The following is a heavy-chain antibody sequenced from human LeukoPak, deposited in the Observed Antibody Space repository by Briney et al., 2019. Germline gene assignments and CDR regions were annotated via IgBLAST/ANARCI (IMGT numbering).Heavy chain of an antibody. CDR3: ARGQRYFDWSSTPFDY. Sequence: QPGGSLRLSCAASGFTFDDYAMYWVRQAPGKGLEWVSSITWNSGSKVYADSVKGRFTISRDNAKNSLYLQMNSLRAEDTAVYYCARGQRYFDWSSTPFDYWGQGTLVTVSS. V-gene: IGHV3-9*01. CDR1: GFTFDDYA. J-gene: IGHJ4*02. CDR2: ITWNSGSK. D-gene: IGHD3-9*01.